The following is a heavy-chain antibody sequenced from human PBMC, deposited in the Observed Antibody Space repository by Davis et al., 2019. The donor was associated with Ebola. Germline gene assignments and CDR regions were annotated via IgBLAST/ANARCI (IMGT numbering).Heavy chain of an antibody. V-gene: IGHV3-23*01. CDR1: GFTFSSYA. D-gene: IGHD3-10*01. CDR3: AKRSDYGSGSYDY. Sequence: GESLKISCAASGFTFSSYAMNWVRQAPGKGLEWVSAISGTGGGIWYADSVKGRFTISRDNARNSLILLMNSLRDEDTAVYYCAKRSDYGSGSYDYWGQGTLVTVSS. J-gene: IGHJ4*02. CDR2: ISGTGGGI.